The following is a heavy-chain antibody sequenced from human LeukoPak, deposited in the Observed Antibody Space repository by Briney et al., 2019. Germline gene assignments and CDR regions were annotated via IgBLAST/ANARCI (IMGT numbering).Heavy chain of an antibody. CDR2: IRQDGSEK. Sequence: PGGSLRLSCAASGFTFSSYGMSWVRQAPGKGLEWVANIRQDGSEKYYVDSVKGRFTISRDNAKNSLYLQMNSLRAEDTAVYYCAIVAAAGIYYYYYMDVWGKGTTVTVSS. CDR3: AIVAAAGIYYYYYMDV. D-gene: IGHD6-13*01. J-gene: IGHJ6*03. V-gene: IGHV3-7*01. CDR1: GFTFSSYG.